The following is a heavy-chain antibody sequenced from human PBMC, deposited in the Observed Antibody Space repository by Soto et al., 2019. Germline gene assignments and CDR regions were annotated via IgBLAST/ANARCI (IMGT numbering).Heavy chain of an antibody. J-gene: IGHJ4*02. CDR1: GDSVRRSGYS. V-gene: IGHV4-30-2*01. D-gene: IGHD4-17*01. CDR2: TFHTGST. Sequence: QLQLQESGSGLVKPSQTLSLTCAVSGDSVRRSGYSWSWIRQPPGKGLEWIGYTFHTGSTYYNLSLRGRATIPVDRSKNQFSLKLSSVTAADTAVYYCASHYGDYEYYEYWGQGTQVTVSS. CDR3: ASHYGDYEYYEY.